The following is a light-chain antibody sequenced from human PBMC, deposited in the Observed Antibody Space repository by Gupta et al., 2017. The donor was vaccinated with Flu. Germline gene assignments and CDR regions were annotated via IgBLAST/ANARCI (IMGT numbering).Light chain of an antibody. V-gene: IGKV1-9*01. J-gene: IGKJ4*01. Sequence: DIQVTQSPSFLSASVGDRVTLTCRASQGISSYLAWYQQKPGNAPKLLIYAASTLQSGVPSRFSGSGSGTEFTLTISSLQPEDFATYYCQQLNSLPPLTFGGGTKVEIK. CDR1: QGISSY. CDR3: QQLNSLPPLT. CDR2: AAS.